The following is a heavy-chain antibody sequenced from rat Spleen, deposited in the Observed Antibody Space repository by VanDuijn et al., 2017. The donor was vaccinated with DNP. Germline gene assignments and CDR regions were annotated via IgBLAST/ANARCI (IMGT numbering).Heavy chain of an antibody. CDR1: GFTFSDFT. J-gene: IGHJ2*01. Sequence: EGQLVESGGGLVQPGNSLKLSCAASGFTFSDFTMAWVRQSPEKGLEWIASIVFDGSNTYCRDSVRGRFTISRDNAKSTLYLQMDSLRSEDTAIYYCATGVGGPDYWGQGVMVTVSS. V-gene: IGHV5S10*01. CDR2: IVFDGSNT. CDR3: ATGVGGPDY.